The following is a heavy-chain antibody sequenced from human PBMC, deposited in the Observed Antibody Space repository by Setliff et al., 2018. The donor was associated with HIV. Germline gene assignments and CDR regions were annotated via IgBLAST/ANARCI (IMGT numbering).Heavy chain of an antibody. J-gene: IGHJ6*03. Sequence: SETLSLTCTVSGDSISSSSYYWSWIRQPPGKGLEWIGYIYYSGSTNYNPSLKSRVTISVDTSKNQFSLKLSSVTAADTAVYYCARGDGTKYYYYYYMDVWGKGTTVTVSS. D-gene: IGHD1-7*01. CDR2: IYYSGST. V-gene: IGHV4-61*01. CDR1: GDSISSSSYY. CDR3: ARGDGTKYYYYYYMDV.